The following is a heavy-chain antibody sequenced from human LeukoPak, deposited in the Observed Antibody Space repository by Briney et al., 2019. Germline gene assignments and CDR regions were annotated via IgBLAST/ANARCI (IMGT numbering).Heavy chain of an antibody. D-gene: IGHD6-19*01. V-gene: IGHV1-18*01. CDR3: ARDNVAAYYFDY. CDR2: ISAYNGNT. CDR1: GYTFINYG. Sequence: GASVKVSCKASGYTFINYGFTWVRQAPGQGLEWMGWISAYNGNTDYAQKLQGRVTMTTDTSTSTADMELRSLRSDDTAVYFCARDNVAAYYFDYWGQGTLVTVSS. J-gene: IGHJ4*02.